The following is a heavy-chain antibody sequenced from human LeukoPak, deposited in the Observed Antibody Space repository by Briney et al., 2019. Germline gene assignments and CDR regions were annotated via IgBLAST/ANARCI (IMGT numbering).Heavy chain of an antibody. CDR1: GGSISSYY. CDR3: ARLRFYDSSIDY. Sequence: PSETLSLTCTVSGGSISSYYWSWIRQPPGKGLEWIGYIYTSGSTNYNPSLKSRVTISVDTSKNQFSLKLSSVTAADTAVYYCARLRFYDSSIDYWGQGTLATVSS. CDR2: IYTSGST. V-gene: IGHV4-4*09. J-gene: IGHJ4*02. D-gene: IGHD3-22*01.